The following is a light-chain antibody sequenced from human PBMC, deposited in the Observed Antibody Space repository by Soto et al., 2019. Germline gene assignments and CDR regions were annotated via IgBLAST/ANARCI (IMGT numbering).Light chain of an antibody. CDR3: QQAKNFPWT. CDR1: QGISTS. CDR2: AAS. Sequence: DIQMTQAPFSVSASVGDRDTITCRASQGISTSLAWYQQKPGKAPKLLIYAASSLQSGVPSRFSGTGSGTDFTLTISSLQPEDFATYYCQQAKNFPWTFGQGTKVEVK. V-gene: IGKV1-12*01. J-gene: IGKJ1*01.